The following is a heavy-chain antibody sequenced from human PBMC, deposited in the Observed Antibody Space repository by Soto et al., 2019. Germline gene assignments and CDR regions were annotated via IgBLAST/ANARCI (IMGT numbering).Heavy chain of an antibody. V-gene: IGHV3-11*01. J-gene: IGHJ4*02. CDR2: IDSRGRTL. D-gene: IGHD6-6*01. CDR3: ARQAARNYIDS. CDR1: GFTFTDYS. Sequence: GALRLSCAASGFTFTDYSMSWIRPAPGKGLEWLAFIDSRGRTLSYADSVKGRFTISRDNAKNSLHLQMHSLRADDTAVYYCARQAARNYIDSWGQGDVVTVSS.